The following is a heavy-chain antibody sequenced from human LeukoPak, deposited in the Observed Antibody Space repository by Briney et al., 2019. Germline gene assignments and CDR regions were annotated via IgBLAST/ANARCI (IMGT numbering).Heavy chain of an antibody. CDR2: IYYSGST. CDR3: ARQNPVRSSWFDY. D-gene: IGHD6-13*01. V-gene: IGHV4-59*08. Sequence: SETLSLTCTVSGGSISSYYWSWIRQPPRKGLEWIGYIYYSGSTNYNPSLKSRVTISVDTSKNQFSLKLTSVTAADTAVYFCARQNPVRSSWFDYWGQGTLVTVSS. CDR1: GGSISSYY. J-gene: IGHJ5*01.